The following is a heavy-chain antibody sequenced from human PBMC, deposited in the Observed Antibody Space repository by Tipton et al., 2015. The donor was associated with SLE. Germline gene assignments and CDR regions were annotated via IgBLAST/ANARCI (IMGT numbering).Heavy chain of an antibody. CDR3: ARGGVGGYDYFDF. Sequence: TLSLTCMVYGGSFSGYYWSWIRQSPGKGLEWIGEIIHSGDTNYNPSLKSRVTISVDTSKNQFSLKVSSVTAADTAVYYCARGGVGGYDYFDFWGQGTLVTVSS. D-gene: IGHD5-12*01. CDR1: GGSFSGYY. J-gene: IGHJ4*02. CDR2: IIHSGDT. V-gene: IGHV4-34*01.